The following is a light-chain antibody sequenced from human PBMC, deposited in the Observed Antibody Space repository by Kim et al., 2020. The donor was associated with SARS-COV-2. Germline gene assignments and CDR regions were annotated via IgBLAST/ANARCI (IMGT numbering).Light chain of an antibody. J-gene: IGKJ4*01. CDR1: QSVSSGY. V-gene: IGKV3-20*01. Sequence: PGERAALSCRASQSVSSGYLAWYQQKPGQAPRLLIYGASSRATGIPDRFSGSGSGTDFTLTISRLEPEDFAVYYCQQYGSSPRKTFGGGTKVDIK. CDR3: QQYGSSPRKT. CDR2: GAS.